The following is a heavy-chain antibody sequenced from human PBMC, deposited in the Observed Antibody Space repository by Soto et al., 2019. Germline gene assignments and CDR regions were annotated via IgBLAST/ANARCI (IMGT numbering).Heavy chain of an antibody. Sequence: QITLKASCPTLVKPTQTLTLTCTLSGFSLDTSGVGVAWIRRPPGKALEWLTLIYWDDDKRYSPSLRSRLTSTNDTSKTRVVLTRTNMDPVDTASYYCTHMESRLASYGLDVWGQGTTVTVSS. CDR1: GFSLDTSGVG. D-gene: IGHD3-3*01. CDR2: IYWDDDK. CDR3: THMESRLASYGLDV. J-gene: IGHJ6*02. V-gene: IGHV2-5*02.